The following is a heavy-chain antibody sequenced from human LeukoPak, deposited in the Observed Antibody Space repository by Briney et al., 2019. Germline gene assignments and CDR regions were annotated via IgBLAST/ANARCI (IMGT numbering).Heavy chain of an antibody. CDR2: INAKSGDT. J-gene: IGHJ4*02. V-gene: IGHV1-2*02. CDR3: ARQNTGQLDY. CDR1: GYTFTDYY. D-gene: IGHD2-8*02. Sequence: SVKVSCKASGYTFTDYYVHWVRQAPGQGLEWMGWINAKSGDTKYAQKFQARVTMTRDTSITTTYMEVSRLSSDDTAVYYCARQNTGQLDYWGQGTLVTVSS.